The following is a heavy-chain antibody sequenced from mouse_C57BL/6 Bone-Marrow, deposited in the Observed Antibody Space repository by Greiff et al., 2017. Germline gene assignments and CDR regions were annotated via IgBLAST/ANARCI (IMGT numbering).Heavy chain of an antibody. J-gene: IGHJ4*01. Sequence: QVQLQQSGAELVRPGTSVKMSCKASGYTFTNYWIGWAKQRPGHGLEGIGDIYPGGGYTNYNEKFKGKATLTADKSSSTAYMQFSSLTSEDSAIYYCARWGGLRRHAMDYWGQGTSVTVSS. D-gene: IGHD2-4*01. CDR3: ARWGGLRRHAMDY. CDR1: GYTFTNYW. CDR2: IYPGGGYT. V-gene: IGHV1-63*01.